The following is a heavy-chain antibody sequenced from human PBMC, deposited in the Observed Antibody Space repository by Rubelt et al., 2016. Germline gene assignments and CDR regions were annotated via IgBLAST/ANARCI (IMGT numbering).Heavy chain of an antibody. CDR1: GFAFDTYK. V-gene: IGHV3-21*01. Sequence: EVQLVESGGGLVKPGGSLRLSCAASGFAFDTYKMNWIRQAPGKGLEWVSSISSSSTYMYYADSVKGRFTISRDDAKNSLYLQMNSLRAEDTAVYYWGRDVQWVYRGTDYGGQGTMVTVSS. J-gene: IGHJ4*02. D-gene: IGHD1-1*01. CDR3: GRDVQWVYRGTDY. CDR2: ISSSSTYM.